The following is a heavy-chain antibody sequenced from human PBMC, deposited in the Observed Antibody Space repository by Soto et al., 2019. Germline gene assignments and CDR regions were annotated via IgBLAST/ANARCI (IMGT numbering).Heavy chain of an antibody. CDR1: GYTFTFYY. V-gene: IGHV1-46*03. CDR3: TRSSSSIPSDY. CDR2: INPSGGST. D-gene: IGHD2-2*01. Sequence: ASVKVSCKASGYTFTFYYMHWVRQAPGQGLEWMGIINPSGGSTNYAQNFQGRLTMTRDTSTSTVYMELSSLRSEDTAVHYCTRSSSSIPSDYWGQGTPVTVSS. J-gene: IGHJ4*02.